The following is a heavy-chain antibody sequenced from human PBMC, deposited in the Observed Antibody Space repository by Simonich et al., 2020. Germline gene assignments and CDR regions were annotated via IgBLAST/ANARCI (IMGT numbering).Heavy chain of an antibody. CDR2: ISGSGGTT. J-gene: IGHJ3*02. CDR1: GFNFSSYA. V-gene: IGHV3-23*01. Sequence: GGGLVQPGGSLRLSCAASGFNFSSYAMSWVRQAPGKGLEWVSAISGSGGTTYYAASVKGRFTISRDNSKNTLYLQMNSLRAEDTAVYYCAKDLGERITMIVVVIDAFDIWGQGTMVTVSS. D-gene: IGHD3-22*01. CDR3: AKDLGERITMIVVVIDAFDI.